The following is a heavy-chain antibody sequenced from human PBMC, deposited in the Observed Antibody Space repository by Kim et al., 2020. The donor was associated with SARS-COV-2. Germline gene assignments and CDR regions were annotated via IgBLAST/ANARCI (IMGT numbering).Heavy chain of an antibody. CDR3: ARVSRFEAARLPFDP. V-gene: IGHV1-18*01. Sequence: ASVKVSCKTSGYTFTSYGISWVRQAPGQGLEWMGWISAYNGNTNYAQELQGRVTMTTDTSTSTAYMDLRSLRSDDTAVYYCARVSRFEAARLPFDPWGQGTLVTVSS. CDR1: GYTFTSYG. D-gene: IGHD6-6*01. CDR2: ISAYNGNT. J-gene: IGHJ5*02.